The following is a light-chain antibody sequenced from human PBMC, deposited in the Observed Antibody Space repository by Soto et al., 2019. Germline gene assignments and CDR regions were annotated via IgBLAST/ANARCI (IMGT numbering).Light chain of an antibody. CDR2: EVS. V-gene: IGLV2-14*01. Sequence: QSALTQPRSVSGFPGQSVTISCTGTSSDVGGYNYVSWYQQQSGKAPKLMIHEVSNRPSGVSNRFSGSKSGNTASLTISGLQAEDEADYYCSSYTSSRAYVFGIGTKLTVL. CDR3: SSYTSSRAYV. J-gene: IGLJ1*01. CDR1: SSDVGGYNY.